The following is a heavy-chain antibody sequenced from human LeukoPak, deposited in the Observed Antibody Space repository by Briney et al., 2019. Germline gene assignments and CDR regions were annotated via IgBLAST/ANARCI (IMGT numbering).Heavy chain of an antibody. CDR1: GFTFSSYA. V-gene: IGHV3-23*01. CDR2: SVNSGGST. J-gene: IGHJ6*02. CDR3: ARDRIAAAGEDLYYYHAMDV. D-gene: IGHD6-13*01. Sequence: GGSLRLSCATSGFTFSSYAMSWVRQAPGKGLEWVSRSVNSGGSTDYADSVKGRFTISRDNSKNTLYLRMKSLRPEDTAVYYCARDRIAAAGEDLYYYHAMDVWGQGTTVTVSS.